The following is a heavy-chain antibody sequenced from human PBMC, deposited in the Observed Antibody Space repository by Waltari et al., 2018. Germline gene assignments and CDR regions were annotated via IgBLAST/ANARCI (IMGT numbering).Heavy chain of an antibody. J-gene: IGHJ6*02. CDR2: IYYSGST. CDR3: AGGSDYYYYGMDV. D-gene: IGHD3-10*01. V-gene: IGHV4-39*07. Sequence: QLQLQESGPGLVKPSETLSLTCTVSGGSISSSSYYWGWIRQPPGKGLEWIGSIYYSGSTYSNPSLKSRGTISVDTSKNQFSLELSSVTAADTAVYYCAGGSDYYYYGMDVWGQGTTVTVSS. CDR1: GGSISSSSYY.